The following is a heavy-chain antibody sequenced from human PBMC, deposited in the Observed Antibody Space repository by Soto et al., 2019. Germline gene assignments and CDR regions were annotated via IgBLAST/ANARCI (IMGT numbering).Heavy chain of an antibody. D-gene: IGHD3-10*01. CDR2: ISGSGGST. CDR3: AKGQHYGSGSYHCDY. J-gene: IGHJ4*02. Sequence: GGSLRLSCAASGFTFSSYAMSWVRQAPGKGLEWVSAISGSGGSTYYADSVKGRFTISRDNSKNTLYLQMNSLRAEDTAVYYCAKGQHYGSGSYHCDYWGQGTLVTVSS. CDR1: GFTFSSYA. V-gene: IGHV3-23*01.